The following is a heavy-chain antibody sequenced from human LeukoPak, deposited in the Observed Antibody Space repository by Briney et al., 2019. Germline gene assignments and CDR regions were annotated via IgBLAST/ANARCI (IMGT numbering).Heavy chain of an antibody. CDR1: GGSISSGGYY. J-gene: IGHJ4*02. D-gene: IGHD3-9*01. Sequence: PSQTLSLTCTVSGGSISSGGYYWSWIRQPPGKGLEWIGEINHSGSTNYNPSLKSRVTISVDTSKNQFSLKLSSVTAADTAVYYCARGRTGLRYFDWFLPYFDYWGQGTLVTVSS. CDR2: INHSGST. CDR3: ARGRTGLRYFDWFLPYFDY. V-gene: IGHV4-30-2*01.